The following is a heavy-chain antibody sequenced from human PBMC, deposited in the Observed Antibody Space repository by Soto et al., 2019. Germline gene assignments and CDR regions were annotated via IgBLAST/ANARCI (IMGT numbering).Heavy chain of an antibody. D-gene: IGHD6-13*01. CDR3: ARGAGSSWYDY. CDR2: INPITGGT. J-gene: IGHJ4*02. V-gene: IGHV1-2*04. CDR1: GYTFIDYY. Sequence: QVQLVQSGAEVMEPGASVKVSCKTSGYTFIDYYIHWELQAPGQGLEWMGWINPITGGTNSAQKFQAWVTMTRDTSTSTAYMELGRLRFDDTAVYYCARGAGSSWYDYWGQGTLVTVSS.